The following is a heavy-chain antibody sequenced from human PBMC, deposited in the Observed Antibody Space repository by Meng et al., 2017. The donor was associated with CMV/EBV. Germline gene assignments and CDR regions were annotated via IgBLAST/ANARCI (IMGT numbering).Heavy chain of an antibody. CDR1: GASISTYY. V-gene: IGHV4-59*01. CDR2: MSNSGRT. D-gene: IGHD1/OR15-1a*01. Sequence: GSLRLSCTISGASISTYYWSWIRQPPGKGLEWIGYMSNSGRTNYNPSLKSRATISLDTSRNQISLKVNSVTAADTAVYKCAGGTHSCGLEHWGQGSLVTVSS. CDR3: AGGTHSCGLEH. J-gene: IGHJ1*01.